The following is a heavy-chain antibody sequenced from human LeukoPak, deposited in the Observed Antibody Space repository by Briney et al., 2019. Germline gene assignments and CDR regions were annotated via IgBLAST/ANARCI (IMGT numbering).Heavy chain of an antibody. D-gene: IGHD1-1*01. CDR2: IFHSGFT. J-gene: IGHJ5*02. CDR1: GYSISSGYY. V-gene: IGHV4-38-2*01. CDR3: ARLRERTFDH. Sequence: KPSDTLSLTCAVSGYSISSGYYWGWSRQPPGQGLEWIGSIFHSGFTYYSPSLESRVTISVDTSKNQFSLKLSSVTAADTAVYYCARLRERTFDHWGQGTLVTVSS.